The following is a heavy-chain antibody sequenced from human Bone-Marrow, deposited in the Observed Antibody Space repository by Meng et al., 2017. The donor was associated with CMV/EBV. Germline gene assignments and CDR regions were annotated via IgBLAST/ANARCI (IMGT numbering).Heavy chain of an antibody. Sequence: GESLKISCAASGFTFSSYAMHWVHQAPGKGLEWVAVISYDGSNKYYADSVKGRFTISRDNSKNTLYLQMNSLRAEDTAVYYCARVRDSMVMYYYYGMDVWGQGTTVTVSS. CDR3: ARVRDSMVMYYYYGMDV. J-gene: IGHJ6*02. D-gene: IGHD5-18*01. CDR2: ISYDGSNK. V-gene: IGHV3-30*04. CDR1: GFTFSSYA.